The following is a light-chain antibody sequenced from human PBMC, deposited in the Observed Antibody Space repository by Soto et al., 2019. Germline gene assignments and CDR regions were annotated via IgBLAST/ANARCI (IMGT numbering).Light chain of an antibody. Sequence: EIVLKQSPGTLSLSPGERGTLSCRASQRFGSSNLAWYQQKPGQAPRLLIYSTYSRATGIPDRFSGSGSGTDFTLTISRLEPEDFAVYYCQQYDNWPPITFGQGTRLEIK. CDR2: STY. V-gene: IGKV3-20*01. CDR3: QQYDNWPPIT. CDR1: QRFGSSN. J-gene: IGKJ5*01.